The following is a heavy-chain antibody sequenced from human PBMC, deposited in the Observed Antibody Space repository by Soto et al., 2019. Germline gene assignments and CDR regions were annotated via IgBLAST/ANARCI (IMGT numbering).Heavy chain of an antibody. V-gene: IGHV4-31*01. J-gene: IGHJ5*02. CDR1: GASMSSGGYY. D-gene: IGHD1-1*01. CDR3: ARDRHNNFVDP. CDR2: IYYSGST. Sequence: QVQLQESGPGLVKPSQTLSLTCTVSGASMSSGGYYWIWIRQSPGKGLEWIGYIYYSGSTYYNPSFESPVAISLATSRSTFYLTLHFVTAADTAIYSCARDRHNNFVDPWGQGTLVTVSS.